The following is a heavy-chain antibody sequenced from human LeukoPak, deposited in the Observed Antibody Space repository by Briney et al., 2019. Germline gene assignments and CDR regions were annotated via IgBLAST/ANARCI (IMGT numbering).Heavy chain of an antibody. CDR2: ISYDGSNK. Sequence: GGSLRLSCAASGFTFSSYAMHWVRQAPGKGLEWVAVISYDGSNKYYADSVKGRFTISRDNSKNTLYLQMNSLRAEDTAVYYCARDGRAVAGTSWYDYYYGMDVWGQGTTVTVSS. CDR3: ARDGRAVAGTSWYDYYYGMDV. D-gene: IGHD6-19*01. CDR1: GFTFSSYA. J-gene: IGHJ6*02. V-gene: IGHV3-30-3*01.